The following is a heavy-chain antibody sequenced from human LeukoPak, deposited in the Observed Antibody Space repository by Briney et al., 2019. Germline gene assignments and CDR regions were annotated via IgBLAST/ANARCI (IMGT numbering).Heavy chain of an antibody. Sequence: GGSLRLSCAASGFTFSSYWMHWVRQAPGKGLEWVSVIYSGGSTYYADSVKGRFTISRDNSKSTLYIQMNSLRAEDTAVYYCARDSQQQLVNWFDPWGQGTLVTVSS. V-gene: IGHV3-53*01. CDR3: ARDSQQQLVNWFDP. D-gene: IGHD6-13*01. CDR2: IYSGGST. J-gene: IGHJ5*02. CDR1: GFTFSSYW.